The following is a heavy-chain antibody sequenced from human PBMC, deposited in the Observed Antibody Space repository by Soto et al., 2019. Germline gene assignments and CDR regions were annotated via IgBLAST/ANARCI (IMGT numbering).Heavy chain of an antibody. V-gene: IGHV4-59*01. J-gene: IGHJ4*02. CDR1: GASISSYY. CDR3: ARHSQNGPPLWFGELLS. CDR2: IHYSGSI. D-gene: IGHD3-10*01. Sequence: QVQLQESGTGLVKPSETLSLTCTVSGASISSYYWSWIRQPPGKGLDWIGYIHYSGSINYNPSLKSRVLISIDTSKNQFSLNLSSVTAADTAVYYCARHSQNGPPLWFGELLSWGQGTLVTVSS.